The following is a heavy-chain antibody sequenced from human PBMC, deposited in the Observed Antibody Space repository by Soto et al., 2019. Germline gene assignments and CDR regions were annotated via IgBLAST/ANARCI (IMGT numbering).Heavy chain of an antibody. V-gene: IGHV1-18*04. D-gene: IGHD3-3*01. CDR3: ARTRMGDFWSGYYTPYYYGMDV. Sequence: ASVKVSCKASGYTFTSYGISWVRQAPGQGLEWMGWISAYNGNTNHAQKLQGRVTMTTDTSTSTAYMELRSLRSDDTAVYYCARTRMGDFWSGYYTPYYYGMDVWGQGTTVTVSS. J-gene: IGHJ6*02. CDR1: GYTFTSYG. CDR2: ISAYNGNT.